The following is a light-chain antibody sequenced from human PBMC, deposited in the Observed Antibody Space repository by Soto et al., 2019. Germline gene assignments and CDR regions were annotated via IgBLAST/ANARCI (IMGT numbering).Light chain of an antibody. CDR1: QSLSSGY. CDR3: QQYGGSPLVT. J-gene: IGKJ4*01. CDR2: GAS. Sequence: ETVLTQSPGTLSLSLGERATLSCRASQSLSSGYLAWYQQRPGQAPRLLISGASSRAPGIPDRFSGTGSGTEFTLTISRLEPEDFAVYYCQQYGGSPLVTFGGGTKVEIK. V-gene: IGKV3-20*01.